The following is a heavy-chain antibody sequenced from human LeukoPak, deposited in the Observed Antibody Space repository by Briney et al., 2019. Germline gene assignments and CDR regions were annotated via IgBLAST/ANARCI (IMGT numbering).Heavy chain of an antibody. Sequence: ASVKVSCKASGYTFTGYYMHWARQAPGQGLEWMGWINPNTGATNYVQKFKGRVTMTRDTSISTAYMELNRLRSDDTAVYYCAREDPGGWYDYWGQGTLVTVSS. D-gene: IGHD6-19*01. J-gene: IGHJ4*02. CDR3: AREDPGGWYDY. CDR2: INPNTGAT. V-gene: IGHV1-2*02. CDR1: GYTFTGYY.